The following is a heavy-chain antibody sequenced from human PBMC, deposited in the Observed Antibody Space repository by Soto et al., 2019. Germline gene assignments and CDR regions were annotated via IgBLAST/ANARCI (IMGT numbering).Heavy chain of an antibody. V-gene: IGHV3-23*01. CDR3: ANGYGDWEVGHFQH. J-gene: IGHJ1*01. CDR2: ISGSGGST. Sequence: EVQLLEAAGCLVQPGGSLRLSCPASGFTFSSYAMSSVRQATGKGLEWVSAISGSGGSTYYADSVKGRFTISRDNYKNTLYLQMNSLRAEDTAVYYCANGYGDWEVGHFQHWGQGTLVTVSS. D-gene: IGHD4-17*01. CDR1: GFTFSSYA.